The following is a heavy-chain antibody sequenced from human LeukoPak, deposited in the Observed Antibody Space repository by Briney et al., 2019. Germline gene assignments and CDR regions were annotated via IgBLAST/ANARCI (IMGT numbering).Heavy chain of an antibody. CDR3: ARGSHPGYSSSDTYNWFDP. D-gene: IGHD6-13*01. CDR2: IDPSDSYT. Sequence: GESLKISCKGSGYGFTSYWISWVRQMPGKGLEWMGRIDPSDSYTNYSPSFQGHVTISADKSISTAYLQWSSLKASDTAMYYCARGSHPGYSSSDTYNWFDPWGQGTLVTVSS. CDR1: GYGFTSYW. J-gene: IGHJ5*02. V-gene: IGHV5-10-1*01.